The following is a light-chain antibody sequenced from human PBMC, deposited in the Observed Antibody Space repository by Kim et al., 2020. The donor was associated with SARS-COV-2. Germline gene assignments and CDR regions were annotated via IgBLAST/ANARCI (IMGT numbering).Light chain of an antibody. Sequence: SASVGDRVTITCQASQDVKKYLNWYQQKPGKAPKLLIYDASNLETGVPSRFSGSGSETDFTFTINSLQPEDIATYFCHQYESLPYTFGQGTMLEI. CDR2: DAS. CDR1: QDVKKY. CDR3: HQYESLPYT. J-gene: IGKJ2*01. V-gene: IGKV1-33*01.